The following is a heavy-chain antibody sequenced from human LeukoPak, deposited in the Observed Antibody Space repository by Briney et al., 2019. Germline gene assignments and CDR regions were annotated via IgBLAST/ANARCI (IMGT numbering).Heavy chain of an antibody. V-gene: IGHV4-34*01. CDR1: GGSFSGYY. D-gene: IGHD5-24*01. J-gene: IGHJ4*02. CDR3: AKTRGVEMATTLALDY. Sequence: SETLSLTCAVYGGSFSGYYWSWNRQPPGKGLEWIGEINHSGSTNYNPSLKSRVTISVDTSKNQFSLKLSSVTAADTAVYYCAKTRGVEMATTLALDYWGQGTLVTVSS. CDR2: INHSGST.